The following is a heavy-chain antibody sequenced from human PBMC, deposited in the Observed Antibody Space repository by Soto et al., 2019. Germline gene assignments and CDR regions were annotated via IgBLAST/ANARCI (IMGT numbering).Heavy chain of an antibody. V-gene: IGHV3-74*01. CDR2: IKSDGSNI. CDR3: VRAQGSDWFDR. J-gene: IGHJ5*02. Sequence: EVQLVESGGGIVQPGGSVSLSCAASGFTFSNYWMHWVRQVPGKGLVWVSRIKSDGSNIIYADSVKGRFTISRDNAKNTLYLQMNSLRAEDAAVYYCVRAQGSDWFDRWGQGTLVTVSS. CDR1: GFTFSNYW.